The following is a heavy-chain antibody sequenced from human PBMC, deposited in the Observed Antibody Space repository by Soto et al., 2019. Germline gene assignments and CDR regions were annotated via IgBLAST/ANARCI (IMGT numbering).Heavy chain of an antibody. V-gene: IGHV1-3*01. CDR3: VRRHVSATGIDWFEP. CDR1: GYTFTSYG. CDR2: INAANGDT. D-gene: IGHD6-13*01. J-gene: IGHJ5*02. Sequence: ASVKVSCKASGYTFTSYGIHWVRQGPGQRLEWMGWINAANGDTKYSPKFQGRVTITRDTSASTAYMELSSLRSEDTAVYYCVRRHVSATGIDWFEPWGQGTLGIVSS.